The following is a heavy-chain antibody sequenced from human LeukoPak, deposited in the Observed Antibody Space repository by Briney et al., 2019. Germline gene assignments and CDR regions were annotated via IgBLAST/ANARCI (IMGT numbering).Heavy chain of an antibody. CDR1: GYTFTSYG. J-gene: IGHJ4*02. CDR2: ISAYNGNT. CDR3: ARDLLPRYFDWLSPLYYFDY. V-gene: IGHV1-18*01. D-gene: IGHD3-9*01. Sequence: GAPVKVSCKASGYTFTSYGISWVRQAPGQGLEWMGWISAYNGNTNYAQKLQGRVTMTTDTSTSTAYMGLRSLRSDDTAVYYCARDLLPRYFDWLSPLYYFDYWGQGTLVTVSS.